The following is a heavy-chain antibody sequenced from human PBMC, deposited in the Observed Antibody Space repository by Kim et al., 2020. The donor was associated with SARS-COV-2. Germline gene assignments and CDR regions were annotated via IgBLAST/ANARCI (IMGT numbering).Heavy chain of an antibody. J-gene: IGHJ4*02. CDR1: GFTFSSYG. V-gene: IGHV3-33*01. Sequence: GGSLRLSCAASGFTFSSYGMHWVRQAPGKGLEWVAVIWYDGSNKYYADSVKGRFTISRDNSKNTLYLQMNSLRAEDTAVYYCARTGCSGGSCYLFDYWGRGTLVTVSS. D-gene: IGHD2-15*01. CDR2: IWYDGSNK. CDR3: ARTGCSGGSCYLFDY.